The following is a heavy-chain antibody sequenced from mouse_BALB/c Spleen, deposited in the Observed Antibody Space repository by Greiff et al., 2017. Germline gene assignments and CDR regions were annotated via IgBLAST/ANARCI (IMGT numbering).Heavy chain of an antibody. CDR2: ISSGSSTI. V-gene: IGHV5-17*02. CDR1: GFTFSSFG. Sequence: EVQLVESGGGLVQPGGSRKLSCAASGFTFSSFGMHWVRQAPEKGLEWVAYISSGSSTIYYADTVKGRFTISRDNPKNTLFLQMTSLRSEDTAMYYCARSTTVVVPFDYWGQGTTLTVSS. J-gene: IGHJ2*01. CDR3: ARSTTVVVPFDY. D-gene: IGHD1-1*01.